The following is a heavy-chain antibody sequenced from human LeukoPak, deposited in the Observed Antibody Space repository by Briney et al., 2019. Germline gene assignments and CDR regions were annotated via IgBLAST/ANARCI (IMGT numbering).Heavy chain of an antibody. V-gene: IGHV1-2*02. CDR1: GYTFTGYY. CDR3: ARDRVGSGWPRPFYFEN. J-gene: IGHJ4*02. CDR2: INPNIGAT. Sequence: ASVKVSCKPSGYTFTGYYLHWVRQAPGQALEWMGWINPNIGATMYAQKFQGRVTMTRDTSISTAYMALNSLRSDDTAVYYCARDRVGSGWPRPFYFENWGQGTLVTVSS. D-gene: IGHD6-19*01.